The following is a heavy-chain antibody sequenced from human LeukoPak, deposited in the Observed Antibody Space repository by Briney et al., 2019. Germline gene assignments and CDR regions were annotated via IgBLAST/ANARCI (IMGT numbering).Heavy chain of an antibody. D-gene: IGHD6-19*01. CDR1: GDSVSSNSAA. J-gene: IGHJ4*02. CDR3: ARVSSGWDEGFDY. Sequence: SQTLSLTCAISGDSVSSNSAAWNWIRQSPSRGLXXXXRTYYRSKWYNDYAVSVKSRITINPDTSKNQFSLQLNSVTPEDTAVYYCARVSSGWDEGFDYWGQGTLVTVSS. CDR2: TYYRSKWYN. V-gene: IGHV6-1*01.